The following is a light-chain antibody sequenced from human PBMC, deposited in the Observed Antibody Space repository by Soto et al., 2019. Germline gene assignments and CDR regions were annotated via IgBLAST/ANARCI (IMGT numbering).Light chain of an antibody. CDR1: QSISSW. J-gene: IGKJ1*01. V-gene: IGKV1-5*03. CDR3: QLYDSSSWT. CDR2: KAS. Sequence: IHMTQSPSTLSASVVGIVTTTFLASQSISSWLAWYQQKPGKAPKLLINKASSLESGVPSRFSGSGSGTDFTLTISRLETEDFAVYYCQLYDSSSWTFGQGTKVDIK.